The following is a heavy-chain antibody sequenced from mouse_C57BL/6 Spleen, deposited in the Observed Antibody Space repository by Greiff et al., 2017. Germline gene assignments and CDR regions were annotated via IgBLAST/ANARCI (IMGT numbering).Heavy chain of an antibody. D-gene: IGHD1-1*01. CDR2: ISYDGSN. CDR3: ARGTTVPMDY. V-gene: IGHV3-6*01. CDR1: GYSITSGYY. J-gene: IGHJ4*01. Sequence: EVQLVESGPGLVKPSQSLSLTCSVTGYSITSGYYWNWIRQFPGNKLEWMGYISYDGSNNYNPSLKNRISITRDTSKNQFFLKLNSVTTEDTATYYCARGTTVPMDYWGQGTSVTVSS.